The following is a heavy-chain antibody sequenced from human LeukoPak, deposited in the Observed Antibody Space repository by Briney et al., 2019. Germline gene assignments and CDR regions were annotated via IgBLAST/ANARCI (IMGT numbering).Heavy chain of an antibody. Sequence: GGSLRLSCAASGFTFSSYGMHWVRQAPGKGLEWVAVISYDGSNKYYADSVKDRFTISRDNSKNTLYLQMNSLRAEDTAVYYCARDSYSSSWYGSPPYHAFDIWGQGTKVTVSS. CDR2: ISYDGSNK. CDR1: GFTFSSYG. J-gene: IGHJ3*02. D-gene: IGHD6-13*01. CDR3: ARDSYSSSWYGSPPYHAFDI. V-gene: IGHV3-30*03.